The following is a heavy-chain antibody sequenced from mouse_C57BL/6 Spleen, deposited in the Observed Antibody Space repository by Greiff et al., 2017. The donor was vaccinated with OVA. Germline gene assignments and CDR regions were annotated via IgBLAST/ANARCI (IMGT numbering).Heavy chain of an antibody. CDR3: ARFPSGGNYVSFDY. V-gene: IGHV1-31*01. J-gene: IGHJ2*01. CDR1: GYSFTGYY. CDR2: IYPYNGVS. Sequence: EVQGVESGPELVKPGASVKISCKASGYSFTGYYMHWVKQSHGNILDWIGYIYPYNGVSSYNQKFKGKATLTVDKSSSTAYMELRSLTSEDSAVYYCARFPSGGNYVSFDYWGQGTTLTVSS. D-gene: IGHD2-1*01.